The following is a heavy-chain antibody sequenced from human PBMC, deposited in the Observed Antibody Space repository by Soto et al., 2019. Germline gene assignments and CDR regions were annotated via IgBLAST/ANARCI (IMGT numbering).Heavy chain of an antibody. V-gene: IGHV4-34*01. Sequence: SETLSLTCALSGGSFNGYYWSWIRPPPGKGLEWIGEINHSGSTNYNPSLKSRLTISVDSFKKHFSLKLTAVTAADTAVYYCTRSVQLWTPFDYWGQGILVTVSS. CDR1: GGSFNGYY. J-gene: IGHJ4*02. D-gene: IGHD1-1*01. CDR3: TRSVQLWTPFDY. CDR2: INHSGST.